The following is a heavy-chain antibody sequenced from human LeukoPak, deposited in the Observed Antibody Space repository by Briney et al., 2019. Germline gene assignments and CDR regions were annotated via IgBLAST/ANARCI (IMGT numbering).Heavy chain of an antibody. V-gene: IGHV3-7*01. CDR3: ARDKIVGATLFDY. CDR1: GFTFNNYG. J-gene: IGHJ4*02. D-gene: IGHD1-26*01. Sequence: GGSLRLSCVVSGFTFNNYGMNWVRQAPGKGLEWVANIKQDGGEIYYVDSVKGRFTISRDNAKNSLYLQMNSLRAEDTAMYYCARDKIVGATLFDYWGQGTLVTVSS. CDR2: IKQDGGEI.